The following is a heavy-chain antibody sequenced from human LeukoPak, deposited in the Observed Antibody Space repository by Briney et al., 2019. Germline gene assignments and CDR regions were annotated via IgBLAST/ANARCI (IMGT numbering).Heavy chain of an antibody. D-gene: IGHD4-17*01. Sequence: GASVKVPCKASGYTFTGYYMHWVRQAPGQGLEWMGWINPNSGGTNYAQKFQGRVTMTRDTSISTAYMELSRLRSDDTAVYYCARDYSGYYGDKRYFDYWGQGTLVTVSP. V-gene: IGHV1-2*02. CDR2: INPNSGGT. CDR3: ARDYSGYYGDKRYFDY. J-gene: IGHJ4*02. CDR1: GYTFTGYY.